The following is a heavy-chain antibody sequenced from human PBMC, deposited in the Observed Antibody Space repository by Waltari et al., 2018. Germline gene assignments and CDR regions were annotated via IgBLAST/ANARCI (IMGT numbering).Heavy chain of an antibody. D-gene: IGHD3-10*01. V-gene: IGHV3-23*01. Sequence: EVRLLESGGGLVPPGGSRSLSCAASVSPFRGCVVSWVRQAPGKGLEWVSAINNNGAITYYADSVKGRFTISRDNSKNTLYLQMNSLRAEDTAVYYCAKRVTDGFYPFDYWGQGTLVTVSS. CDR2: INNNGAIT. CDR1: VSPFRGCV. J-gene: IGHJ4*02. CDR3: AKRVTDGFYPFDY.